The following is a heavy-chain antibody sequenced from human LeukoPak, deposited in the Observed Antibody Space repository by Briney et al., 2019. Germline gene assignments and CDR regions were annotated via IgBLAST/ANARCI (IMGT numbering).Heavy chain of an antibody. J-gene: IGHJ5*02. D-gene: IGHD3-10*01. V-gene: IGHV1-18*01. Sequence: GASVKVSCKASGYTFTSYDINWVRQATGQGLEWMGWISAYNGNTNYAQKLQGRVTMTTDTSTSTAYMELRSLRSEDTATYYCARARDHNWFDPWGQGTLVTVSS. CDR3: ARARDHNWFDP. CDR1: GYTFTSYD. CDR2: ISAYNGNT.